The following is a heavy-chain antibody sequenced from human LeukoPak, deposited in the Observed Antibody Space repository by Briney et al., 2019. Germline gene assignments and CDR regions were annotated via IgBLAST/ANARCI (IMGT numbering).Heavy chain of an antibody. CDR3: AKAGAVVVVAAKYFDY. CDR2: IYYSGST. CDR1: GDSIRSSSYY. D-gene: IGHD2-15*01. J-gene: IGHJ4*02. Sequence: SETLSLTCTVSGDSIRSSSYYWGWTRQPPGKGLEWIGNIYYSGSTYYNPSLTSRVTISVDTSKNQFSLKLSSVTAADTAVYYCAKAGAVVVVAAKYFDYWGQGTLVTVSS. V-gene: IGHV4-39*07.